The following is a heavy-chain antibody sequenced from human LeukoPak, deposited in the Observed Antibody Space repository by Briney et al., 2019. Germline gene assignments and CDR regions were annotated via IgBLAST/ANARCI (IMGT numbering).Heavy chain of an antibody. CDR1: GGSFSGYY. V-gene: IGHV4-34*01. Sequence: PSETLSLTCAVSGGSFSGYYWSWIRQPPGKGLEWIGEINHSGSTNYNPSLKSRVTISVDTSKNQFSLKLSSVTAADTAVYYCARGSMTTVTRFDYWGQGTLVTVSS. CDR3: ARGSMTTVTRFDY. CDR2: INHSGST. J-gene: IGHJ4*02. D-gene: IGHD4-17*01.